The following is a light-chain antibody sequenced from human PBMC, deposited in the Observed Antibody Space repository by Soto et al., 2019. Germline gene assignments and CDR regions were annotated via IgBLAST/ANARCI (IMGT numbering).Light chain of an antibody. CDR1: QSVTSY. J-gene: IGKJ2*01. V-gene: IGKV3-11*01. CDR3: QQRNNWSSMYT. Sequence: EIVLTQSPATLSLSPGERATLSCRASQSVTSYLAWYQQKPGQAPRLLIYDASNSATGIPARFSGSGSGTDFTLTISSLEPEDFAVYYCQQRNNWSSMYTFGQGTKLEIK. CDR2: DAS.